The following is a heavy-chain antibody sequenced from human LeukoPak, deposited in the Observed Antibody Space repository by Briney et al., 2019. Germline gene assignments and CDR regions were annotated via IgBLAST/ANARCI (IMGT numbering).Heavy chain of an antibody. Sequence: PGGSLRLSCAASGFTFSSYDMHWVRQATGKGLEWVSAIGTAGDTYYPGSVKGRFTISRENAKNSLYLQMNSLRAGDTAVYYFARAEMVRYSSSWYWFDPWGQGTLVTVSS. CDR3: ARAEMVRYSSSWYWFDP. CDR2: IGTAGDT. D-gene: IGHD6-13*01. V-gene: IGHV3-13*01. CDR1: GFTFSSYD. J-gene: IGHJ5*01.